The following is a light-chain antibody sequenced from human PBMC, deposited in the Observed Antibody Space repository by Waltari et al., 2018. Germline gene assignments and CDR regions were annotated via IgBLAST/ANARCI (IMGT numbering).Light chain of an antibody. CDR3: QQTWT. CDR2: AGS. J-gene: IGKJ3*01. Sequence: DIQMTQSPSSLGASVGDRVTITCRASQSAITYLNWYQQKPGEAPKLLIYAGSVLQSGVPSRFSGSGSGTDFTLTISSVQPEDFATYYCQQTWTFGPGTRVDIK. V-gene: IGKV1-39*01. CDR1: QSAITY.